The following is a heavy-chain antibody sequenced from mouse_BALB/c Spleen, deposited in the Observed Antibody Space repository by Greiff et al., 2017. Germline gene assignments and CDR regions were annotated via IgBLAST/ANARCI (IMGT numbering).Heavy chain of an antibody. CDR3: ARDKANWDDYAMDY. J-gene: IGHJ4*01. D-gene: IGHD4-1*02. V-gene: IGHV7-3*02. CDR1: GFTFTDYY. Sequence: EVQLVESGGGLVQPGGSLRLSCATSGFTFTDYYMSWVRQPPGKALEWLGFIRNKANGYTTEYSASVKGRFTISRDNYQSILYLQMNTLRAEDSATYYCARDKANWDDYAMDYWGQGTSVTVSS. CDR2: IRNKANGYTT.